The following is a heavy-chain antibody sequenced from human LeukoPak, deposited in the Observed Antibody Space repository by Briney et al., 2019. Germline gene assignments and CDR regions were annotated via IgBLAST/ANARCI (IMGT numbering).Heavy chain of an antibody. CDR3: ARSHCSSTSCQNWFDP. CDR1: GYTFTSYY. J-gene: IGHJ5*02. Sequence: ASVKVSRKASGYTFTSYYMHWVRQAPGQGLEWMGIINPSGGSTSYAQKFQGRVTMTRDMSTSTVYMELSSLRSEDTAVYYCARSHCSSTSCQNWFDPWGQGTLVTVSS. CDR2: INPSGGST. D-gene: IGHD2-2*01. V-gene: IGHV1-46*01.